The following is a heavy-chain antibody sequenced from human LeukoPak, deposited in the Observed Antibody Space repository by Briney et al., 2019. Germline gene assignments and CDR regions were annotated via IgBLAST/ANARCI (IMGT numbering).Heavy chain of an antibody. CDR3: ARTKAATVSFDY. D-gene: IGHD6-25*01. CDR2: IYYSGST. CDR1: GGSISSYY. J-gene: IGHJ4*02. V-gene: IGHV4-59*01. Sequence: SETLSLTCTVSGGSISSYYWSWIRQPPGKGLEWIGYIYYSGSTNYNPSLKSRVTISVDTSKNQFSLKLSSVTAADTAVYYCARTKAATVSFDYWGQGNLVTVSS.